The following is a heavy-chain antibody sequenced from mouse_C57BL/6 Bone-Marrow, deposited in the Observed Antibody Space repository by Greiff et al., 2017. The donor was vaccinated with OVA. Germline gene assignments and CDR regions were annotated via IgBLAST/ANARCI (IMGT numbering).Heavy chain of an antibody. CDR1: GFTFSDYG. Sequence: EVKLMESGGGLVKPGGSLKLSCAASGFTFSDYGMHWVRQAPEKGLEWVAYISSGSSTIYYADTVKGRFTISRDNAKNTMFLQMTSLRSEETAMYYCARKRACAYWGQGTLVTVSA. CDR2: ISSGSSTI. D-gene: IGHD3-3*01. V-gene: IGHV5-17*01. J-gene: IGHJ3*01. CDR3: ARKRACAY.